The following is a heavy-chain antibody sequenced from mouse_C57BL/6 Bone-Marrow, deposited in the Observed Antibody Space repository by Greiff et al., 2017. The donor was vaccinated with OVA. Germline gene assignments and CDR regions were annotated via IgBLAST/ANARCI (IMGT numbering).Heavy chain of an antibody. Sequence: QVQLKQSGPELVKPGASVKISCKASGYAFSSSWMNWVKQRPGKGLEWIGRINPGDGDTNYNGKFKGKATLTADKSSSTAYMQLSSLTSEDSAVYFCARSRYYGSSPYFDYWGQGTTLTVSS. V-gene: IGHV1-82*01. CDR2: INPGDGDT. CDR3: ARSRYYGSSPYFDY. J-gene: IGHJ2*01. CDR1: GYAFSSSW. D-gene: IGHD1-1*01.